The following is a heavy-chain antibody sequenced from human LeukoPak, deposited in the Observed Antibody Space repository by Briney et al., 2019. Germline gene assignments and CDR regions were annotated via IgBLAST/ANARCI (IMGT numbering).Heavy chain of an antibody. D-gene: IGHD2-2*03. J-gene: IGHJ4*02. V-gene: IGHV1-2*02. Sequence: GASVKVSCKASGYTFTAYYMHWVRQAPGQGLEWMGWINPNSGGTIYAQKFQGRVTMTTDTSITTAYMDLTRLRSDDTVVYYCAIGYCSSTRCYWTFDFWGQGTLVTVSS. CDR1: GYTFTAYY. CDR3: AIGYCSSTRCYWTFDF. CDR2: INPNSGGT.